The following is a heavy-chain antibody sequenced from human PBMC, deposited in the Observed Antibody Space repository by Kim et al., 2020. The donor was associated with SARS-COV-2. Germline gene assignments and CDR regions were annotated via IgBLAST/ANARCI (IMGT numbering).Heavy chain of an antibody. CDR2: ISGSGGST. V-gene: IGHV3-23*01. D-gene: IGHD5-18*01. J-gene: IGHJ6*02. CDR3: AKDFGYSYGPRTNYYYYGMDV. Sequence: GGSLRLSCAASGFTFSSYAMSWVRQAPGKGLEWVSAISGSGGSTYYADSVKGRFTISRDNSKNTLYLQMNSLRAEDTAVYYCAKDFGYSYGPRTNYYYYGMDVWGQGTTVTVSS. CDR1: GFTFSSYA.